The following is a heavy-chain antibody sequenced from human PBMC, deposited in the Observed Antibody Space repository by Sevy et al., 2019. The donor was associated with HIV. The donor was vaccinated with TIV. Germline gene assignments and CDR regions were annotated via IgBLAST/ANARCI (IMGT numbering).Heavy chain of an antibody. D-gene: IGHD3-22*01. CDR1: GGSISSSSYY. J-gene: IGHJ6*02. Sequence: SETLSLTCTVSGGSISSSSYYWGWIRQPPGKGLEWIGSIYYSGSTYYNPSLKSRVTISVDTSKNQFSLKLSSVTAADTAVYYCARLTQYYYDSSGYSYYYYGMDVWGQGTTVTVSS. CDR2: IYYSGST. CDR3: ARLTQYYYDSSGYSYYYYGMDV. V-gene: IGHV4-39*07.